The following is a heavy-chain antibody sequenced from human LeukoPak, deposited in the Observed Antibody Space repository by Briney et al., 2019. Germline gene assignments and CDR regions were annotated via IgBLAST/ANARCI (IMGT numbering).Heavy chain of an antibody. CDR2: IGTAGDT. Sequence: GGSLRLSCAASGLTFSSYDMHWVRQATGKGLEWVSAIGTAGDTYYPGSVKGRFTISRENAKNSLYLQMNSLRAGDTAVYYCARGHSVRDAFDIWGQGTMVTVSS. CDR1: GLTFSSYD. CDR3: ARGHSVRDAFDI. V-gene: IGHV3-13*01. J-gene: IGHJ3*02.